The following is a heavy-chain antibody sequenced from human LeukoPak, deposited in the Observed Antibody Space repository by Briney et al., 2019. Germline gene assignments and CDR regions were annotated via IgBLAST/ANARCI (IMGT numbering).Heavy chain of an antibody. D-gene: IGHD5-18*01. V-gene: IGHV1-8*03. CDR2: MNPNSGNT. J-gene: IGHJ6*03. CDR1: GYTFTSYD. Sequence: ASVKVSCKAPGYTFTSYDINWVRQATGQGLEWMGWMNPNSGNTGDAQKFKGRVTITRNTSISTAYMELSSLRSEDTAVYYCARATRGYSYGNYYYYMDVWGKGTTVTVSS. CDR3: ARATRGYSYGNYYYYMDV.